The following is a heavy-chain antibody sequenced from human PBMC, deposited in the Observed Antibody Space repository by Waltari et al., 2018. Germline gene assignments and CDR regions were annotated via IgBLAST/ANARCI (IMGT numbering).Heavy chain of an antibody. V-gene: IGHV1-46*02. CDR1: GYHFHSFY. CDR2: INPGGGTT. CDR3: ARDTGALWMDV. Sequence: QVQLAQPGAEVTKPGASVQVSCKASGYHFHSFYMHWVRQAPGQGLQWMGLINPGGGTTIYAQNFQGRVTMTRDTSTSTVYMELSSLRSEDTAVYYCARDTGALWMDVWGQGTTVTVSS. J-gene: IGHJ6*02. D-gene: IGHD2-21*01.